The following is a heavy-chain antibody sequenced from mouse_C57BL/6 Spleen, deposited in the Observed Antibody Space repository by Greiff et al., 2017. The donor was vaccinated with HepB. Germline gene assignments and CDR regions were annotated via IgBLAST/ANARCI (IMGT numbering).Heavy chain of an antibody. CDR1: GYAFSSYW. Sequence: VKLMESGAELVKPGASVKISCKASGYAFSSYWMNWVKQRPGKGLEWIGQIYPGDGDTNYNGKFKGKATLTADKSSSTAYMQLSSLTSEDSAVYFCARRGGYAPPYYFDYWGQGTTLTVSS. CDR2: IYPGDGDT. V-gene: IGHV1-80*01. CDR3: ARRGGYAPPYYFDY. D-gene: IGHD3-1*01. J-gene: IGHJ2*01.